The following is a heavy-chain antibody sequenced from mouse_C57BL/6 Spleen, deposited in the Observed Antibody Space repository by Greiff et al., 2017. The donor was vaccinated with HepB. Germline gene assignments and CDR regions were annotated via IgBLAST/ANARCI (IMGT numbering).Heavy chain of an antibody. J-gene: IGHJ4*01. D-gene: IGHD1-1*01. CDR3: YYGSSYSYYAMDY. V-gene: IGHV1-5*01. CDR2: IYPGNSDT. CDR1: GYTFTSYW. Sequence: EVQGVESGTVLARPGASVKMSCKTSGYTFTSYWMHWVKQRPGQGLEWIGAIYPGNSDTSYNQKFKGKAKLTAVTSASTAYMELSSLTNEDSAVYYCYYGSSYSYYAMDYWGQGTSVTVSS.